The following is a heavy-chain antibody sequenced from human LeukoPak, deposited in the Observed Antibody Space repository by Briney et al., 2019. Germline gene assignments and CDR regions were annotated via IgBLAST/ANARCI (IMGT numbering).Heavy chain of an antibody. D-gene: IGHD3-10*01. CDR1: GFTFSSYG. J-gene: IGHJ4*02. Sequence: GGSLRLSCAASGFTFSSYGMHWVRQAPGKGLEWVAFIRYDGSNKYYADSVKGRFTISRDNSKNTLYLQMNSLRAEDTAVYYCAKGASPMVRGVIIHDYRGQGTLVTVSS. CDR2: IRYDGSNK. V-gene: IGHV3-30*02. CDR3: AKGASPMVRGVIIHDY.